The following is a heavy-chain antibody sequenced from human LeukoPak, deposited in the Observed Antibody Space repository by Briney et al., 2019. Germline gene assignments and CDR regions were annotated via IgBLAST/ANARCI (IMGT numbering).Heavy chain of an antibody. CDR3: AKGYSTSKGLYWHFDL. J-gene: IGHJ2*01. Sequence: PGGSLRLSCAASGFTFSSYAMSWVRQAPGEGLQWVSGISGSGSGTYYADSVRGRFTISRDNSKNTLYLQMNSLRAEDTAVYLCAKGYSTSKGLYWHFDLWGRGTLVTVSS. CDR2: ISGSGSGT. D-gene: IGHD1-26*01. CDR1: GFTFSSYA. V-gene: IGHV3-23*01.